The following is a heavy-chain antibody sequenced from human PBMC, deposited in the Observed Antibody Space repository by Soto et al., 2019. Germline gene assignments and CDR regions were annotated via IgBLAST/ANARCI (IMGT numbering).Heavy chain of an antibody. D-gene: IGHD3-22*01. CDR2: IIPIFGTA. J-gene: IGHJ5*02. CDR1: GGTFSSYA. V-gene: IGHV1-69*01. CDR3: ARANYYDSSCPWGSQYNWFDP. Sequence: QVQLVQSGAEVKKPGSSVKVSCKASGGTFSSYAISWVRQAPGQGLEWMGGIIPIFGTANYAQKFQGRVTITADESTSTAYMELSSLRSEDTAVYYCARANYYDSSCPWGSQYNWFDPWGQGTLVTVSS.